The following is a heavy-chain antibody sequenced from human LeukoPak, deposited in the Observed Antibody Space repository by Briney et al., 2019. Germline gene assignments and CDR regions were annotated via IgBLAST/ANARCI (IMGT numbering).Heavy chain of an antibody. CDR3: AREYAMVRGAPHYFDY. J-gene: IGHJ4*02. D-gene: IGHD3-10*01. CDR2: INPNSGGT. CDR1: GYTFTGYY. V-gene: IGHV1-2*02. Sequence: ASVKVSCKASGYTFTGYYMHWVRQAPGQGLEWMGWINPNSGGTNYAQKFQGRVTMTRDTSISTAYMELSRLRSDDTAVYYCAREYAMVRGAPHYFDYWGQGTLVTVSS.